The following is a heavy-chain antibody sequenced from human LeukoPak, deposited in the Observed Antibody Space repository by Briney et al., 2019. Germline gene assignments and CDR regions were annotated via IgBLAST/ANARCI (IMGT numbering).Heavy chain of an antibody. D-gene: IGHD6-13*01. Sequence: GGSLRLSCAASGFTFSDYYMSWIRQAPGKGLEWVSYISSSGSTMYYADSVKGRFTISRDNAKNSVFLQMNSLRVEDTAVYYCARDLEAGVAAAGTDRIEYFQHWGQGTLVTVSS. CDR2: ISSSGSTM. CDR1: GFTFSDYY. V-gene: IGHV3-11*01. J-gene: IGHJ1*01. CDR3: ARDLEAGVAAAGTDRIEYFQH.